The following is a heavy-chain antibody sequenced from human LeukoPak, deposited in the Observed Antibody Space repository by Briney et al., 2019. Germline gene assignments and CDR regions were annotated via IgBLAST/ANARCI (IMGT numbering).Heavy chain of an antibody. J-gene: IGHJ4*02. CDR3: ARGPKSRRTYCSSTSCYNLDY. D-gene: IGHD2-2*02. CDR2: MNPNSGNT. Sequence: ASVKVSCKASGYTFTSYDINWVRQATGQGLEWMGWMNPNSGNTGYAQKFQGRVTITRNTSISTAYMELSSLRSEDTAVYYCARGPKSRRTYCSSTSCYNLDYWGQGTLVTVSS. V-gene: IGHV1-8*03. CDR1: GYTFTSYD.